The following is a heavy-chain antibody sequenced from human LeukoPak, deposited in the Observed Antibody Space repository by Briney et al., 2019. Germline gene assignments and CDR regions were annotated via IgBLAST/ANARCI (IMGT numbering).Heavy chain of an antibody. CDR3: ARENYYDSSGYTPVYYYYGMDV. CDR1: GGSISSYY. D-gene: IGHD3-22*01. V-gene: IGHV4-59*01. CDR2: IYYSGST. J-gene: IGHJ6*02. Sequence: SETLSLTCTVSGGSISSYYWSWIRQPPGKGPEWIGYIYYSGSTNYNPSLKSRVTISVDTSKNQFSLKLSSVTAADTAVYYCARENYYDSSGYTPVYYYYGMDVWGQGTTVTVSS.